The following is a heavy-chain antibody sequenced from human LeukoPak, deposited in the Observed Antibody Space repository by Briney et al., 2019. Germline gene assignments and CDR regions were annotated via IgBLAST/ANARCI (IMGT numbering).Heavy chain of an antibody. CDR3: ARLRGLYSDTNRYQTALDC. Sequence: PGGSLRLSCAASGFTFSNYWMSWVRQAPGKGLEWVANIKQDGSEKFYVDSVKGRFTISGDNAKNSLYVQMNNLRAEDTAVYYCARLRGLYSDTNRYQTALDCWGQGTLVTVSS. D-gene: IGHD1-26*01. J-gene: IGHJ4*02. V-gene: IGHV3-7*01. CDR1: GFTFSNYW. CDR2: IKQDGSEK.